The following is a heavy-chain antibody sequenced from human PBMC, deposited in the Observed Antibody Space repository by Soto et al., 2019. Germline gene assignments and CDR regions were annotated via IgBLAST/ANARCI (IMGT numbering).Heavy chain of an antibody. V-gene: IGHV3-43*01. CDR3: GTFGGSCYSVLGGAIDY. Sequence: EVQLVESGGVVVQPGGSLRLSCAASGFTFDDYTMHWVRQAPGKGLEWVSLISWDGGSTYYADSVKGRFTISRDNSKNARYLQMNSLRTEDTALYCCGTFGGSCYSVLGGAIDYWGQGTLVTVSS. CDR2: ISWDGGST. D-gene: IGHD3-22*01. J-gene: IGHJ4*02. CDR1: GFTFDDYT.